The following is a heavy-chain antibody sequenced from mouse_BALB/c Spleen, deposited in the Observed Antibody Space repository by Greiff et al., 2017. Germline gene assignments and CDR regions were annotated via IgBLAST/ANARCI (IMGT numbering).Heavy chain of an antibody. V-gene: IGHV1-26*01. Sequence: EVKVVESGPDLVKPGASVKISCKASGYSFTGYYMHWVKQSHGKSLEWIGRVNPNNGGTSYNQKFKGKAILTVDKSSSTAYMELRSLTSEDSAVYYCARFEVVDYYGSSPWFAYWGQGTLVTVSA. CDR2: VNPNNGGT. J-gene: IGHJ3*01. D-gene: IGHD1-1*01. CDR3: ARFEVVDYYGSSPWFAY. CDR1: GYSFTGYY.